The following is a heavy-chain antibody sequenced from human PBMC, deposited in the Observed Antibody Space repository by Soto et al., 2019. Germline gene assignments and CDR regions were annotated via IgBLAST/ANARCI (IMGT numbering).Heavy chain of an antibody. J-gene: IGHJ5*02. CDR2: INHSGST. D-gene: IGHD3-9*01. CDR1: GGSFSGYY. Sequence: TSETLSLTCAVYGGSFSGYYWSWIRQPPGKGLEWIGEINHSGSTNYNPSLKSRVTISVDTSKNQFSLKLSSVTAAHTAVYYCASIRPYYDILTGYYGDWFDPWGQGTLVTVSS. CDR3: ASIRPYYDILTGYYGDWFDP. V-gene: IGHV4-34*01.